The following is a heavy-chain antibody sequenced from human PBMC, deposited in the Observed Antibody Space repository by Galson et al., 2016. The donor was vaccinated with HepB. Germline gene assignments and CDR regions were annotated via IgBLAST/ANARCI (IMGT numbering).Heavy chain of an antibody. Sequence: SLRLSCAVSGFTFSSYGMHWVRQAPGKGLEWVAGIWYDGTYKYDADSVKGRFIISRDNSKNTVYLQMNNLQADDTAVYYCARDGSQYSGRRFWYFDFWGRGTQVTVSS. V-gene: IGHV3-33*01. CDR3: ARDGSQYSGRRFWYFDF. J-gene: IGHJ2*01. D-gene: IGHD6-19*01. CDR2: IWYDGTYK. CDR1: GFTFSSYG.